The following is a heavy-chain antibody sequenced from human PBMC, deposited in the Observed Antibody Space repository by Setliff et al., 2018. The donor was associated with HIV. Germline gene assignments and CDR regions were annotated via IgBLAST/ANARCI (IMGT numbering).Heavy chain of an antibody. D-gene: IGHD3-22*01. CDR2: ISNYNGNT. Sequence: ASVKVSCKTSDYTFTNYGIYWVRQAPGQGLEWMGWISNYNGNTNYAQKFHGRVTMTTDTSTRTAYMEMRGLTYDDTAVYYCARRDRSGFYYWYFDLWGRGTLVTVSS. CDR1: DYTFTNYG. CDR3: ARRDRSGFYYWYFDL. V-gene: IGHV1-18*01. J-gene: IGHJ2*01.